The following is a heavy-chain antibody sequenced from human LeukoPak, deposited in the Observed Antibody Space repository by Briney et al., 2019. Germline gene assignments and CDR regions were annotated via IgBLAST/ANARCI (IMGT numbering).Heavy chain of an antibody. CDR3: ARKMRILTGRDY. V-gene: IGHV3-48*03. J-gene: IGHJ4*02. CDR2: ISSSGSTI. D-gene: IGHD3-9*01. CDR1: GFTFSSYE. Sequence: GGSLRLSCVASGFTFSSYEMNWVRQAPGKGLEWVSYISSSGSTIYYADSVKGRFTISRDNAKNSLYLQMNSLRAEDTAVYYCARKMRILTGRDYWGQGTLVTVSS.